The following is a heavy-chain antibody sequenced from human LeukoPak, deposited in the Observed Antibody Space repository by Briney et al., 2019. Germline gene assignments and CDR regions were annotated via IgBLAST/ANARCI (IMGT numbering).Heavy chain of an antibody. J-gene: IGHJ4*02. D-gene: IGHD3-9*01. CDR1: GGSISSSSYY. CDR3: ATLRYFDWFAFDY. Sequence: SETLSLTCTVSGGSISSSSYYWGWIRQPPGKGLERIGSIYYSGSTYYNPSLKSRVTISVDTSKNQFSLKLSSVTAADTAVYYCATLRYFDWFAFDYWGQGTLVTVSS. V-gene: IGHV4-39*01. CDR2: IYYSGST.